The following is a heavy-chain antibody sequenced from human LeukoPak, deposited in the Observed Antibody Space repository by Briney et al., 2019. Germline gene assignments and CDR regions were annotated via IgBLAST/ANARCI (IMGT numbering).Heavy chain of an antibody. CDR1: GGSISSSSYY. J-gene: IGHJ4*02. D-gene: IGHD3-9*01. CDR3: ARGDILTGYPDY. V-gene: IGHV4-39*07. Sequence: SETLSLTCTVSGGSISSSSYYWGWIRQPPGKGLEWIGSIYYSGSTYYNPSLKSRVTISVDRSKNQFSLKLSSVTAADTAVYYCARGDILTGYPDYWGQGTLVTVSS. CDR2: IYYSGST.